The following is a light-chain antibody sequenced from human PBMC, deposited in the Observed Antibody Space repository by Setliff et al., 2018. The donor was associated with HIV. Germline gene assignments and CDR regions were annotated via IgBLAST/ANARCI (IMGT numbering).Light chain of an antibody. CDR3: CSYTSSTTYV. CDR1: SSDVGSYNR. V-gene: IGLV2-18*02. CDR2: EVS. Sequence: QSALTQPPSVPGSPGQSVTISCTGPSSDVGSYNRVSWYQQPPGTAPKLIIYEVSNRPSGVPDRFSGSKSGNTASLTISGLRAEDEATYYCCSYTSSTTYVFGTGTKVTVL. J-gene: IGLJ1*01.